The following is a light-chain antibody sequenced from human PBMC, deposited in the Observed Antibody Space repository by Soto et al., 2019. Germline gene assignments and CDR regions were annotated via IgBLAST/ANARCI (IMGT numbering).Light chain of an antibody. J-gene: IGKJ5*01. CDR1: QSFSSSY. CDR2: GAS. Sequence: EIVLTQSPGTLSLCPGERATLSCRASQSFSSSYLAWYQQKPGQAPRLLIYGASSRATGIPDRFSGSGSGTDFTLTISRLEPEDFAVYYCQQYGTSITFGQGTRLE. CDR3: QQYGTSIT. V-gene: IGKV3-20*01.